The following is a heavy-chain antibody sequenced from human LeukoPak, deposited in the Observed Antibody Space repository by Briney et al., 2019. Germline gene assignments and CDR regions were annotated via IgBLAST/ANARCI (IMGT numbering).Heavy chain of an antibody. Sequence: TSETLSLTCTVSGGNISSYYWSWIRQPPGKGLEWIGDIYTSGSTNYNPSLKSRVTISVDTSKNQFSLKLSSVTAADTAVYYCARQRDFWSGYYSSYYFDYWGQGTLVTVSS. J-gene: IGHJ4*02. CDR1: GGNISSYY. CDR2: IYTSGST. CDR3: ARQRDFWSGYYSSYYFDY. V-gene: IGHV4-4*09. D-gene: IGHD3-3*01.